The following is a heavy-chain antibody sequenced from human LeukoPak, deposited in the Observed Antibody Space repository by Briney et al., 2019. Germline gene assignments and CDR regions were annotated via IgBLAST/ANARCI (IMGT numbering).Heavy chain of an antibody. J-gene: IGHJ4*02. CDR3: AREYEYSNSN. CDR2: MNPCNGGT. V-gene: IGHV1-2*02. D-gene: IGHD6-6*01. CDR1: GYSFSGYY. Sequence: ASVKVSCKASGYSFSGYYIHWVRQAPGQGLEWMGWMNPCNGGTNYAQQFQGRVTKTRDTSISTAYMEVSSLRSDDTAIYYCAREYEYSNSNWGQGTLVTV.